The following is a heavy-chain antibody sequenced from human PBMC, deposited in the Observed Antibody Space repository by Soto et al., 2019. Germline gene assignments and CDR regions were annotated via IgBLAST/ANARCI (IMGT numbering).Heavy chain of an antibody. Sequence: EVQLVESGGGLVKPGESLRLSCAASGFTFSNAWMSWVRQAPGKGLEWVGRIKSKTDGGTTDYAAPMKGRFTISRDDSKNTLYLQMNSLKTEDTAVYYCTTRIVGSTTLLVYWGQGNLVTVSS. CDR1: GFTFSNAW. CDR3: TTRIVGSTTLLVY. D-gene: IGHD1-26*01. V-gene: IGHV3-15*01. CDR2: IKSKTDGGTT. J-gene: IGHJ4*02.